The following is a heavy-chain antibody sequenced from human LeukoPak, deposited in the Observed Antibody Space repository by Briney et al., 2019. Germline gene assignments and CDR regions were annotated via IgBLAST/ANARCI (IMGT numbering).Heavy chain of an antibody. D-gene: IGHD5-12*01. CDR3: AADKVATSPKEYYYYYGMDV. CDR2: IIPIFGTA. J-gene: IGHJ6*02. CDR1: GGTFSSYA. Sequence: ASVKVSCKASGGTFSSYAISWVRQDPGQGLEWMGGIIPIFGTANYAQKFQGRVTITADESTSTAYMELSSLRSEDTAVYYCAADKVATSPKEYYYYYGMDVWGQGTTVTVSS. V-gene: IGHV1-69*13.